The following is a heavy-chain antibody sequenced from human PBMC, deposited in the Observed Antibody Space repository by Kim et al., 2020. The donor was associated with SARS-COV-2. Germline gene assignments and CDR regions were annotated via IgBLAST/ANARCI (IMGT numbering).Heavy chain of an antibody. D-gene: IGHD3-9*01. CDR3: TTDRVYYDILTGLIIDFDY. V-gene: IGHV3-15*01. J-gene: IGHJ4*02. CDR1: GFTFSNAW. CDR2: IKSKTDGGTT. Sequence: GGSLRLSCAASGFTFSNAWMSWVRQAPGKGLEWVGRIKSKTDGGTTDYAAPVKGRFTISRDDSKNTLYLQMNSLKTEDTAVYYCTTDRVYYDILTGLIIDFDYWGQGTLVTVSS.